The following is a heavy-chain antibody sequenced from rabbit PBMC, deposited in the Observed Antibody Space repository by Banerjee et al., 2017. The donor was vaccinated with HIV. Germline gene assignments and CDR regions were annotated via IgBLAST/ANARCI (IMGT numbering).Heavy chain of an antibody. CDR3: ASGGDIYSHFNL. J-gene: IGHJ4*01. V-gene: IGHV1S40*01. CDR2: IYTSSGIT. D-gene: IGHD2-1*01. CDR1: GLDFSSSYW. Sequence: QSLEESGGDLVKPGASLTLTCTASGLDFSSSYWMCWVRQAPGKGLEWIACIYTSSGITRYASWAKGRFTISKTSSTTVTLQMTSLTAADTATYFCASGGDIYSHFNLWGQGTLVTVS.